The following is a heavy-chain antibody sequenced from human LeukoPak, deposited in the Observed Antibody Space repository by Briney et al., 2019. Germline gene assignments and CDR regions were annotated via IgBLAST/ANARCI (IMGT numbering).Heavy chain of an antibody. Sequence: PGGSLRLSCAASGFTFSSYSMNWVRQAPGKGLEWVSSISSSSSYIYYADSVKGRFTISRDNAKNSLYLQMNSLRAEDTAVYYCARDEGVRYDFWSGYYNPNSFDYWGQGTLVTVSS. CDR1: GFTFSSYS. CDR2: ISSSSSYI. J-gene: IGHJ4*02. D-gene: IGHD3-3*01. V-gene: IGHV3-21*01. CDR3: ARDEGVRYDFWSGYYNPNSFDY.